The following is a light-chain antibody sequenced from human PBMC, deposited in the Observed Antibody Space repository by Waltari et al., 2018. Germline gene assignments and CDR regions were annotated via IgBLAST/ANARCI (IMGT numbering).Light chain of an antibody. CDR3: QSYDSSLRVV. CDR1: SSNIGAGYD. J-gene: IGLJ2*01. V-gene: IGLV1-40*01. Sequence: QSVLTQPPSVSGAPGPRVTISCTGSSSNIGAGYDVHWYQQLPGTAPKRLIYGNSNRPSGVPYRFSGSKSVTSASLAITGLQAEDEADYYCQSYDSSLRVVFGGGTKLTVL. CDR2: GNS.